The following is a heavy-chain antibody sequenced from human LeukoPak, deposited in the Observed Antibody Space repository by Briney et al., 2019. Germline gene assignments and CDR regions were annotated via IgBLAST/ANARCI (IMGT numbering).Heavy chain of an antibody. J-gene: IGHJ4*02. CDR3: ASRIAARDY. CDR2: IYTSGST. V-gene: IGHV4-61*02. D-gene: IGHD6-6*01. CDR1: GGSISSGSYY. Sequence: SQTLSLTCTVSGGSISSGSYYWSWIRQPAGKGLEWIGRIYTSGSTNYNPSLKSRVTISVDTSKNQFSLKLSSVTAADTAVYYCASRIAARDYWGQGTLVTVSS.